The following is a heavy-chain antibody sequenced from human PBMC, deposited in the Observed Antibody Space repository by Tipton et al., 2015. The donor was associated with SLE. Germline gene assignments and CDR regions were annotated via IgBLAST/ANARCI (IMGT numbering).Heavy chain of an antibody. Sequence: LRLSCTVSGGSISSNNYYWGWIRQPPGKGLEWIGYIHYSGTTNYNPSLKSRVIMLVDTSKNQFSLKLSSVTAADTAVYYCARERGVHDAFDVWGQGTLVTVSS. V-gene: IGHV4-31*03. CDR2: IHYSGTT. CDR3: ARERGVHDAFDV. CDR1: GGSISSNNYY. D-gene: IGHD3-16*01. J-gene: IGHJ3*01.